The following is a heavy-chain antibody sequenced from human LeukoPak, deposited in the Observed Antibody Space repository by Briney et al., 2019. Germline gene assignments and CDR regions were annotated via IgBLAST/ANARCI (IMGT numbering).Heavy chain of an antibody. D-gene: IGHD3-16*01. V-gene: IGHV3-7*03. Sequence: GGSLRLSCAASAFTFSTFAMSWVRQAPGMGLEWVASINHNGNVNYYVDSVKGRFTISRDNAKNSLYLQMSNLRAEDTAVYFCARGGGLDVWGQGATVTVSS. CDR3: ARGGGLDV. CDR2: INHNGNVN. J-gene: IGHJ6*02. CDR1: AFTFSTFA.